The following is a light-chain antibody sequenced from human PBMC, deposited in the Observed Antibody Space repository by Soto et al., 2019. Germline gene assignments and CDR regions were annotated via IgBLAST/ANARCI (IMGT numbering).Light chain of an antibody. CDR3: QQSNNWPYT. CDR1: QSVSHN. CDR2: GAS. Sequence: EILMTQSPATLSVSPGERATLSCRASQSVSHNLAWYHQKPGQAPRLLFYGASTRATGIPARFSGSGSGTDFTLTISSLQSEDFAVYYCQQSNNWPYTFGQGTKLEIK. J-gene: IGKJ2*01. V-gene: IGKV3-15*01.